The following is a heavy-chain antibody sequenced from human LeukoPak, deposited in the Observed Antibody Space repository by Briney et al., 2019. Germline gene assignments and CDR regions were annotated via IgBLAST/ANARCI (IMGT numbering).Heavy chain of an antibody. Sequence: GGSLRLSCAASGFTFSSYGMHWVRQAPGKGLEWVAAIWYDGSNKYYADSVKGRFTISRDNSKNTLYLQMNSLRAEDTAVYYCARDLIVSDSSGYYEYYYYGMDVWGQGTTVTVSS. D-gene: IGHD3-22*01. CDR3: ARDLIVSDSSGYYEYYYYGMDV. CDR1: GFTFSSYG. CDR2: IWYDGSNK. J-gene: IGHJ6*02. V-gene: IGHV3-33*01.